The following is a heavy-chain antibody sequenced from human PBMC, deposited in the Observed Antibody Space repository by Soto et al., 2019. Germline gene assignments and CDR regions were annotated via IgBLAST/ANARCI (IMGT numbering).Heavy chain of an antibody. CDR1: GFTFDDYA. J-gene: IGHJ4*02. CDR2: ISWNSGSI. D-gene: IGHD1-1*01. CDR3: AKDFSYIWDYRRDFDY. V-gene: IGHV3-9*01. Sequence: EVQLVESGGGLVQPGRSLRLSCGASGFTFDDYAMHWVRQGPGKGLEWVSGISWNSGSIAYADSVKGRFTISRDNAKNSLYLQMNSLTPEDTALYYCAKDFSYIWDYRRDFDYWGQGTLVTVSS.